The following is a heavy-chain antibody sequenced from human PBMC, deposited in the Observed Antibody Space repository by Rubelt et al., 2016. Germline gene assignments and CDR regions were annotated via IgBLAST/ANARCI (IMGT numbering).Heavy chain of an antibody. Sequence: GGSFSAYYWSWIRQPPGKGLEWIGEINQSGSTSYNPSLKSRVTISGDTSKNQFSLKLSSVTAADTAVYYCARDTVATIPYYYYGMDVWGQGTTVTVSS. CDR3: ARDTVATIPYYYYGMDV. CDR1: GGSFSAYY. D-gene: IGHD5-12*01. J-gene: IGHJ6*02. CDR2: INQSGST. V-gene: IGHV4-34*01.